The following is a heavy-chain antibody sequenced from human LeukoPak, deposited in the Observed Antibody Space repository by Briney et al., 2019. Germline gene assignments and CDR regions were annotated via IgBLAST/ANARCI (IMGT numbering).Heavy chain of an antibody. D-gene: IGHD2-2*01. CDR2: IKQDGSEK. CDR1: GFTFSSYS. Sequence: SGGSLRLSCAASGFTFSSYSMNWVRQAPGKGLEWVANIKQDGSEKYYVDSVKGRFTISRDNAKNSLYLQMNSLRAEDTAVYYCARDHCSSTSCIYYYYYYMDVWGKGTTVTVSS. CDR3: ARDHCSSTSCIYYYYYYMDV. V-gene: IGHV3-7*01. J-gene: IGHJ6*03.